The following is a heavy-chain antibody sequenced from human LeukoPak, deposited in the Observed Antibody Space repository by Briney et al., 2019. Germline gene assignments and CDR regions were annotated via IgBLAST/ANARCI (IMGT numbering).Heavy chain of an antibody. V-gene: IGHV3-23*01. CDR2: ISGSGGST. CDR1: GFTFSSYA. CDR3: ATGDRYCSGGSCYSGDAFDI. J-gene: IGHJ3*02. Sequence: GSLRLSCAASGFTFSSYAMSWVRQAPGKGLEWVSAISGSGGSTYYADSVKGRFTISRDNSKNTLYLQMNSLRAEDTAVYYCATGDRYCSGGSCYSGDAFDIWGHGTMVTVSS. D-gene: IGHD2-15*01.